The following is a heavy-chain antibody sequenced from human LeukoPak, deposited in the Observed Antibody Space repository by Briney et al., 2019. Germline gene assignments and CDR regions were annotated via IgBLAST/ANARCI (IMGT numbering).Heavy chain of an antibody. J-gene: IGHJ4*02. Sequence: PSETLSLTCTVSGGSISSYYWSWIRQPPGKGLEWIGYIYYSGSTNYNPSLKSRVTISVDTSKNQFSLKLSSVTAADTAVYYCARVWYRRYYYGSGSTPYYFDYWGQGTLVTVSS. CDR1: GGSISSYY. V-gene: IGHV4-59*01. CDR2: IYYSGST. CDR3: ARVWYRRYYYGSGSTPYYFDY. D-gene: IGHD3-10*01.